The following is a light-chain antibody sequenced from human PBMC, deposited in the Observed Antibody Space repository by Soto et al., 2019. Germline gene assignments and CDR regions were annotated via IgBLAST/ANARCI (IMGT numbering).Light chain of an antibody. CDR2: DVS. Sequence: QSVLTQPASVSLSPGQSITLSCTGTTSDVGGFDYVSWYQQHPGKAPKLMIFDVSNRPSGVSDRFSGSKSGNTASLTISGLQAEDEADYYCSSYTTTGTQVFGTGTKVTVL. J-gene: IGLJ1*01. CDR3: SSYTTTGTQV. V-gene: IGLV2-14*03. CDR1: TSDVGGFDY.